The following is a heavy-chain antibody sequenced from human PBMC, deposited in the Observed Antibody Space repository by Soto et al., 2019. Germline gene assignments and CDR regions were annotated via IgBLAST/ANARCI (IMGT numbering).Heavy chain of an antibody. J-gene: IGHJ5*02. V-gene: IGHV3-23*01. CDR3: ARPYSSGLYPFDP. D-gene: IGHD6-19*01. CDR2: ISGSGGST. CDR1: GFTFSSYA. Sequence: PGGSLRLSCAASGFTFSSYAMSWVRQAPGKGLEWVSAISGSGGSTYYADSVKGRFTISRDNSKNTLYLQMNSLRAEDTAVYYWARPYSSGLYPFDPWGQGTLVTVSS.